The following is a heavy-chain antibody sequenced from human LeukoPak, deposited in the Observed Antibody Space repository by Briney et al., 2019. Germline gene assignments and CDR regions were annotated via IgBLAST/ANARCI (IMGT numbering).Heavy chain of an antibody. CDR1: GGSISSYY. J-gene: IGHJ4*02. V-gene: IGHV4-59*01. Sequence: SETLSLTCTVSGGSISSYYWSWIRQPPGKGLEWIGYIYYSGSTNYNPSLKSRVTISVDTSKNQFSLKLSSVTAADTAVYYCARRAVGGSVDYWGQGTLVTVSS. CDR2: IYYSGST. CDR3: ARRAVGGSVDY. D-gene: IGHD2-15*01.